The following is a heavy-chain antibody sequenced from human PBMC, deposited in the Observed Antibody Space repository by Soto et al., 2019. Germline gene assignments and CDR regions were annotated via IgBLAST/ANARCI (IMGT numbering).Heavy chain of an antibody. V-gene: IGHV1-69*13. CDR3: ASLASPSDSVDYYYDSSGYYFDY. CDR1: GGTFSSYA. J-gene: IGHJ4*02. Sequence: ASVKVSCKASGGTFSSYAISWVRQAPGQGLEWMGGIIPIFGTANYAQKFQGRVTITADESTSTAYMELSSLRSEDTAVYYCASLASPSDSVDYYYDSSGYYFDYWGQGTLVTVSS. D-gene: IGHD3-22*01. CDR2: IIPIFGTA.